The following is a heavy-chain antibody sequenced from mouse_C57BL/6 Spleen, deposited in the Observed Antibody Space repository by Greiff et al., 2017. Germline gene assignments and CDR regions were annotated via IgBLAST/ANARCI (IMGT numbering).Heavy chain of an antibody. CDR1: GYTFTSYW. CDR3: ARGGYGNYLYFDV. D-gene: IGHD2-1*01. J-gene: IGHJ1*03. V-gene: IGHV1-50*01. CDR2: IDPSDSYT. Sequence: QVQLQQPGAELVKPGASVKLSCKASGYTFTSYWMQWVKQRPGQGLEWIGEIDPSDSYTNYNQKFKGKATLTVDTSSSTAYMQLSSLTSEDSAVYYCARGGYGNYLYFDVWGTGTTVTVSS.